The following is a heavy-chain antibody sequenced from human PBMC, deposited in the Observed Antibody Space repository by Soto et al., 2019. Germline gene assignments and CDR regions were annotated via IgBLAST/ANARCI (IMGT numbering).Heavy chain of an antibody. D-gene: IGHD2-2*01. CDR3: ARGFPWTAAISAYYYYGMDV. Sequence: QVQLVESGGGVVQPGRSLRLSCAASGFTFSSYAMHWVRQAPGKGLEWVAVISYDGNNKYYADSVNGRFTISRDNSKNTLYLQMNSLRAEDTAVDYCARGFPWTAAISAYYYYGMDVWGQGTTVTVSS. V-gene: IGHV3-30-3*01. J-gene: IGHJ6*02. CDR2: ISYDGNNK. CDR1: GFTFSSYA.